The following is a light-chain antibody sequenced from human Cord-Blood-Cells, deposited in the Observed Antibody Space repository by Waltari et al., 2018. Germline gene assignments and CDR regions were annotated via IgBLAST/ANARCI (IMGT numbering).Light chain of an antibody. V-gene: IGLV3-19*01. CDR1: SLTRSY. J-gene: IGLJ2*01. CDR3: NSRDSSGNHVV. Sequence: SSELTQDPAVSVALGQPVRITCQGDSLTRSYASWYQQKQGQAPVLLIYGKNNRPSGIPDRFSGSSSGNTASLTITGAQAEDEADYYCNSRDSSGNHVVFGGGTKLTVL. CDR2: GKN.